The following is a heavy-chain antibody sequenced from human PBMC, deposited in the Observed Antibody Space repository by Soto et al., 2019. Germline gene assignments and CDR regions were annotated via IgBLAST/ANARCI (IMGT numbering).Heavy chain of an antibody. J-gene: IGHJ4*02. V-gene: IGHV3-15*01. CDR2: IKSKTEGGTT. CDR1: GFTFNNAW. CDR3: TTVTPPC. Sequence: EVQLVESGGGLVKPGGSLRLSCVASGFTFNNAWMTWVRQAPGKGLEWVGRIKSKTEGGTTDYAAPVKGRFTLSRDDSKNTLYLQMNSLKTEDSAVYYCTTVTPPCWGQGTLVTVSS.